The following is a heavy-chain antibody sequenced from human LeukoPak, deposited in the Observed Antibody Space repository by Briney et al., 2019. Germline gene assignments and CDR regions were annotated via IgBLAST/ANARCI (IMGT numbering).Heavy chain of an antibody. Sequence: GGSLRLSCAASGFTFSSYSMNWVRQAPGKGLEWVSYISSSSTIYYADSVKGRFTISRDNAKNSLYLQMNSLRAEDTAVYYCARDFSLTRLERPFDSWGQGTLVTVSS. D-gene: IGHD1-1*01. J-gene: IGHJ4*02. CDR2: ISSSSTI. CDR1: GFTFSSYS. CDR3: ARDFSLTRLERPFDS. V-gene: IGHV3-48*04.